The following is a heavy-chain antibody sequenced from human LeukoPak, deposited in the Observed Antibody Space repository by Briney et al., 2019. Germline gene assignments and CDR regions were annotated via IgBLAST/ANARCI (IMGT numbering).Heavy chain of an antibody. CDR1: GGSISNYY. J-gene: IGHJ4*02. CDR2: IYYSGST. D-gene: IGHD6-19*01. Sequence: PSETLSLTCTVSGGSISNYYWSWIRQPPGKGLEWIGYIYYSGSTNYNPSLKSRVTISVDTSKNQFSLKLSSVTAADTAVYYCARGSYPGWYNGEFDYWGQGTLVPVSS. V-gene: IGHV4-59*01. CDR3: ARGSYPGWYNGEFDY.